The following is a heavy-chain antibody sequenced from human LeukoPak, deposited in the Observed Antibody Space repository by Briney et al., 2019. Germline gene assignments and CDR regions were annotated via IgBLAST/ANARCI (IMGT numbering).Heavy chain of an antibody. CDR2: ISHDGNDQ. CDR1: GFTFSTYE. J-gene: IGHJ4*02. V-gene: IGHV3-30*18. D-gene: IGHD6-19*01. CDR3: AKRRGQWLARPYFDY. Sequence: GGSLRLSCAASGFTFSTYEMHWVRQAPGKGLEWVAVISHDGNDQYYGDSVKGRFTISRDNSKNTLYLQMNSLRAEDTAVYYCAKRRGQWLARPYFDYWGQGTLVTVSS.